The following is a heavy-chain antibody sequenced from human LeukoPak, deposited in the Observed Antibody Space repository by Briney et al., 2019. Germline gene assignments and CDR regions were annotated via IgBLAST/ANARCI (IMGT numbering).Heavy chain of an antibody. CDR3: AREEYGGNNFDY. J-gene: IGHJ4*02. Sequence: GGSLRLSCASPGSTLSDYYVNWIRQAPGKGLGWVSQISNTGHSKYYADSVKGRFTISRDNVKDSVSLQMNSLRVADSGMYYCAREEYGGNNFDYWGQGILVTVSS. D-gene: IGHD4-23*01. CDR1: GSTLSDYY. CDR2: ISNTGHSK. V-gene: IGHV3-11*01.